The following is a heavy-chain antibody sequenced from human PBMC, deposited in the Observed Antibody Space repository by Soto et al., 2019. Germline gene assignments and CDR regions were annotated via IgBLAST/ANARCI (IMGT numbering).Heavy chain of an antibody. CDR3: ARARGTAAGAEFDY. V-gene: IGHV3-21*01. J-gene: IGHJ4*02. Sequence: VQLVESGGGLVKPGGSLRLSCAASGFTFSSSGMNWVRQAPGKGLEWVSSISSSSTYIYYTDSVKGRFTISRDNAKNSLYLQMNSLRAEDTAVYYCARARGTAAGAEFDYWGQGTLVTVSS. CDR1: GFTFSSSG. D-gene: IGHD6-13*01. CDR2: ISSSSTYI.